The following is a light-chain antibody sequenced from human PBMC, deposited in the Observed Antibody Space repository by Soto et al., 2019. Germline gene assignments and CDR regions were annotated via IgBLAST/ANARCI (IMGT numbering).Light chain of an antibody. CDR2: DAS. CDR3: QQRSNWPPVIT. CDR1: QSFSSY. J-gene: IGKJ5*01. Sequence: EIVLTQSPATLSLSPGVRANLSCRVSQSFSSYLAWYQQKPGQAPRLLIYDASKRATGIPARFSGRGSGTDFTLTISSLEPEDFAVYYCQQRSNWPPVITFGQGTRLEIK. V-gene: IGKV3-11*01.